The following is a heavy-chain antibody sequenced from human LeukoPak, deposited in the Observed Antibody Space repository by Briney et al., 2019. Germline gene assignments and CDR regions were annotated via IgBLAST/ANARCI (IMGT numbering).Heavy chain of an antibody. J-gene: IGHJ4*02. CDR3: ATSPDYGGYYYFDY. CDR2: ISYDGSNK. D-gene: IGHD4-17*01. Sequence: GGSLRLSCAASGFTFSSYGMHWVRQAPGKGLEWVAVISYDGSNKYYADSVKGRFTISRDNSKNTLYLQMNSLRAEDTAVYYCATSPDYGGYYYFDYWGQGTPVTVSS. V-gene: IGHV3-30*03. CDR1: GFTFSSYG.